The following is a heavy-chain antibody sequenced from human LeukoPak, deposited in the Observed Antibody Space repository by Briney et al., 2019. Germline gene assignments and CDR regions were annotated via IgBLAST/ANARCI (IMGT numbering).Heavy chain of an antibody. Sequence: GGSLSLSCAASGFTFSASEMNWVRQTPGKGLECVSYITSNRDAAYYADSVKGRFTISIDKARNSQYLQKNSLIAEDTADYYCAIDQRWFGELDFWGQGTLVTVSS. J-gene: IGHJ4*02. V-gene: IGHV3-48*03. CDR1: GFTFSASE. CDR2: ITSNRDAA. CDR3: AIDQRWFGELDF. D-gene: IGHD3-10*01.